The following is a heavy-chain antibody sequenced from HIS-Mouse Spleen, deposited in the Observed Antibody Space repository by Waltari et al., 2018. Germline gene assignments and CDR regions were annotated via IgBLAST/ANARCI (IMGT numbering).Heavy chain of an antibody. CDR1: GGSISSYH. D-gene: IGHD3-3*01. V-gene: IGHV4-59*08. J-gene: IGHJ3*02. Sequence: QVQLQESGPGLVTPSETLSLTCTVSGGSISSYHWSWIRQPPGKGLEWIGYIYYSGSTNYNPSLKSRVTISVDTSKNQFSLKLSSVTAADTAVYYCARQYYDFWSYDAFDIWGQGTMVTVSS. CDR2: IYYSGST. CDR3: ARQYYDFWSYDAFDI.